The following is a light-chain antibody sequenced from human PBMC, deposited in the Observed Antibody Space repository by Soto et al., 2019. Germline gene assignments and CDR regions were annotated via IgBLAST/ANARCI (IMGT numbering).Light chain of an antibody. CDR1: SSNIGSHT. J-gene: IGLJ1*01. CDR3: CSYAGSTTPDV. CDR2: SNN. V-gene: IGLV1-44*01. Sequence: QSVLTQPPSASGTPGQRITISCSGSSSNIGSHTVNWHQQVPGTAPKLLIYSNNERPSGVPDRFSGSKSGTSASLAISGLQSGDEADYYCCSYAGSTTPDVFGTGTKLTVL.